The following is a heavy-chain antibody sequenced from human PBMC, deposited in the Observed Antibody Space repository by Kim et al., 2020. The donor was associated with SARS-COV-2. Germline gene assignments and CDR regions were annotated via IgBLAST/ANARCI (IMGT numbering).Heavy chain of an antibody. V-gene: IGHV3-73*01. Sequence: GGSLRLSCAASGFTFSGSAMHWVRQASGKGLEWVGRIRSKANSYATAYAASVKGRFTISRDDSKNTAYLQMNSLKTEDTAVYYCTRHGQYYDFWSGYPPGMDVWGQGTTVTVSS. D-gene: IGHD3-3*01. CDR3: TRHGQYYDFWSGYPPGMDV. CDR1: GFTFSGSA. CDR2: IRSKANSYAT. J-gene: IGHJ6*02.